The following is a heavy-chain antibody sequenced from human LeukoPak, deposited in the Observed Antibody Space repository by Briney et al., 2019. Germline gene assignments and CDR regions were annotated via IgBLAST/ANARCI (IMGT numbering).Heavy chain of an antibody. CDR1: GYTFTSYD. CDR2: RNPKSGNT. Sequence: ASVTVSCKASGYTFTSYDINWVGQATGQGLEWMGWRNPKSGNTGYAQKFQGRVTITRNTSISTAYMELSSLRSEDTAVYYCARRKRGSYRAWFDPWGQGTLVTVSS. V-gene: IGHV1-8*01. D-gene: IGHD1-26*01. J-gene: IGHJ5*02. CDR3: ARRKRGSYRAWFDP.